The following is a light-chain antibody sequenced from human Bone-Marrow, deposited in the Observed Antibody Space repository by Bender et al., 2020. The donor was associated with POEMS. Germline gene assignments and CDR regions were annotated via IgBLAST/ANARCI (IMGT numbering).Light chain of an antibody. CDR2: END. CDR1: SSNIGKNY. CDR3: GTWDSSLSGVV. Sequence: QSVLTQPPSVSAAPGQKVTISCSGSSSNIGKNYVSWYQQLPGTAPKLLISENDQRPSGIPDRFSGSKSATSATLGITGLQTGDEADYYCGTWDSSLSGVVFGGGTKLTVL. J-gene: IGLJ2*01. V-gene: IGLV1-51*02.